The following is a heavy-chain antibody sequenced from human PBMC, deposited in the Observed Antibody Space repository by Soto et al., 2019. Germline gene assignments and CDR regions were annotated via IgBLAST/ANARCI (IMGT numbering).Heavy chain of an antibody. D-gene: IGHD2-21*01. V-gene: IGHV3-33*01. J-gene: IGHJ4*02. Sequence: PGGSLRLSCAASGFTFGTYGMHWVRQAPGKGLEWVAGIWYDGSVKTYADSVKGRFSISRDNSQNTVYLQMNTLRGEDTAVYYCARADCGGQCPCDYWGQGTLVTVSS. CDR2: IWYDGSVK. CDR3: ARADCGGQCPCDY. CDR1: GFTFGTYG.